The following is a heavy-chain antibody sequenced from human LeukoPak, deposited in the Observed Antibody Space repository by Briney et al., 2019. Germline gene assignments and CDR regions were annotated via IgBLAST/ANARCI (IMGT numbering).Heavy chain of an antibody. J-gene: IGHJ3*02. D-gene: IGHD3-16*01. CDR2: ISSSSSTI. V-gene: IGHV3-48*01. Sequence: GGSLRLSCAASGFTFSSYSMNWVRQAPGKGLEWVSYISSSSSTIYYADSVKGRFTISRDNAKNSLYLQMNSLRAEDTAVYYCARALYPASNDAFDIWGQGTMDTVSS. CDR3: ARALYPASNDAFDI. CDR1: GFTFSSYS.